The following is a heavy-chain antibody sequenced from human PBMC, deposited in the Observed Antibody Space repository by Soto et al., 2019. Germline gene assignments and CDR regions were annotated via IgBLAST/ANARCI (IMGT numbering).Heavy chain of an antibody. Sequence: EVQLVESGGGLVKPGGSLRLSCAASGFTFSSYSMNWVRQAPGKGLEWVSSISSSSSYIYYADSVKGRFTISRDNAKNSLYLQMNSLRAEDTAVYYCARDLHYSDSGGYYGYWGQGTLVTVSS. D-gene: IGHD3-22*01. J-gene: IGHJ4*02. CDR3: ARDLHYSDSGGYYGY. CDR2: ISSSSSYI. V-gene: IGHV3-21*01. CDR1: GFTFSSYS.